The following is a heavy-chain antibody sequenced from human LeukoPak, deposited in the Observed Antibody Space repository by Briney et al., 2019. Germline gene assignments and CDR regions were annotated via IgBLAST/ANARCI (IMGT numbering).Heavy chain of an antibody. CDR3: AKGTSSAYAYYMDV. Sequence: GRSLRLSCAASGFTFDDYAMHWFRQGPGRGLEWVSGINWNSGSIGYADSVKGRFTISRDNAKNSLYLQMNSLRAEDMALYYCAKGTSSAYAYYMDVWGKGTTVTVSS. V-gene: IGHV3-9*03. CDR2: INWNSGSI. J-gene: IGHJ6*03. D-gene: IGHD5-12*01. CDR1: GFTFDDYA.